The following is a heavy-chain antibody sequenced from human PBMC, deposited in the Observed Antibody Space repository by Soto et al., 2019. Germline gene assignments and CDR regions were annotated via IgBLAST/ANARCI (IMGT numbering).Heavy chain of an antibody. J-gene: IGHJ4*02. Sequence: GGSLRLSCAASGFTFSSYGMHWVRQAPGKGLEWVAVISYDGSNKYYADSVKGRFTISRDNSKNTLYLQMNSLRAEDTAVYYCAKDQQQLVGIFDYWGQGTLVTVSS. CDR2: ISYDGSNK. D-gene: IGHD6-13*01. CDR3: AKDQQQLVGIFDY. V-gene: IGHV3-30*18. CDR1: GFTFSSYG.